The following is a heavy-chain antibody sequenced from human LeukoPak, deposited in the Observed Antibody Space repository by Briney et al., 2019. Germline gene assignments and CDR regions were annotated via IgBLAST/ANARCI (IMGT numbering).Heavy chain of an antibody. CDR2: IYYSGST. D-gene: IGHD3-22*01. V-gene: IGHV4-59*01. CDR3: AITKGYDSSGYYYFDY. J-gene: IGHJ4*02. Sequence: SETLSLTCTVSGGSISSYYWSWIRQPPGKGLEWIGYIYYSGSTNYNPSLKCRVTISVDTSKNQFSLKLSSVTAADTAVYYCAITKGYDSSGYYYFDYWGQGTLVTVSS. CDR1: GGSISSYY.